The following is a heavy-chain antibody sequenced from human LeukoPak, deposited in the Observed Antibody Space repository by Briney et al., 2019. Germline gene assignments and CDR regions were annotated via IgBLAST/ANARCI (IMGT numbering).Heavy chain of an antibody. D-gene: IGHD3-9*01. J-gene: IGHJ5*02. Sequence: SETLSLTCTVSGFSISSGDYWGWVRQPPGKGLEWIGSIYHSGSTYYNPSLKSRVTMSVDPSKNQFSLKLNSVTAADTAVYYCARVFDILTGYAGGNWFDPWGQGTLVTVSS. V-gene: IGHV4-38-2*02. CDR3: ARVFDILTGYAGGNWFDP. CDR1: GFSISSGDY. CDR2: IYHSGST.